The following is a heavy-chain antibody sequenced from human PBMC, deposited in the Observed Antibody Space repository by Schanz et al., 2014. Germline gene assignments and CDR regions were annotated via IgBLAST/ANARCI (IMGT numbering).Heavy chain of an antibody. CDR2: ISYDGSNE. D-gene: IGHD3-16*01. J-gene: IGHJ3*01. CDR3: TRDRGALINHNDALDL. CDR1: RFTFSFYA. Sequence: QVQLVESGGGVVQPGRSLRLSCAASRFTFSFYAMHWVRQAPGKGLEWVAIISYDGSNEYYADSVKGRFTISRDNSKNTLYLQMNSLRSEDTAVYYCTRDRGALINHNDALDLWGQGTMVSVSS. V-gene: IGHV3-30*04.